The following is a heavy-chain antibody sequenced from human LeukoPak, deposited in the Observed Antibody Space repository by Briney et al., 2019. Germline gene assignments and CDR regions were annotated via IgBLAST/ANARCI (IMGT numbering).Heavy chain of an antibody. D-gene: IGHD3-9*01. Sequence: PSETLSLTCTVQGGSLSGAYWTWIRQPPGKGLEWIGEINRTGSTNYNPSFKSRVTMSADTPKNQFSLNLTSVTAADTALYYCARGPVRLARPYDFWGQGTLVTVSS. CDR3: ARGPVRLARPYDF. V-gene: IGHV4-34*01. CDR1: GGSLSGAY. J-gene: IGHJ4*02. CDR2: INRTGST.